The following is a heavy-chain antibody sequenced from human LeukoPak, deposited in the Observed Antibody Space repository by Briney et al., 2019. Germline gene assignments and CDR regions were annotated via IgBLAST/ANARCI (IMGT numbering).Heavy chain of an antibody. Sequence: PGGSLRLSCAASGFTFDDYAMHWVRQAPGKGLEWVAVIWYDGSDKYYADSVKGRFTISRDNSKNTLYLQMNSLRAEDTAVYYCARWAAVGIDYWGQGTLVTVSS. V-gene: IGHV3-33*08. CDR2: IWYDGSDK. CDR1: GFTFDDYA. J-gene: IGHJ4*02. D-gene: IGHD1-26*01. CDR3: ARWAAVGIDY.